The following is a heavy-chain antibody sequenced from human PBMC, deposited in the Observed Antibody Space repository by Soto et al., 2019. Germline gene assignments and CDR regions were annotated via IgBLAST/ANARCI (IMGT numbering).Heavy chain of an antibody. CDR3: AREVDTAMVTRYYYGMDV. V-gene: IGHV5-51*01. D-gene: IGHD5-18*01. CDR2: IYPGDSDT. Sequence: GESLKISCKGSGYSFTSYWIGWVRQMPGKGLEWMGIIYPGDSDTRYSPSFQGQVTISADNSKNTLYLQMNSLRAEDTAVYYCAREVDTAMVTRYYYGMDVWGQGTTVTVSS. J-gene: IGHJ6*02. CDR1: GYSFTSYW.